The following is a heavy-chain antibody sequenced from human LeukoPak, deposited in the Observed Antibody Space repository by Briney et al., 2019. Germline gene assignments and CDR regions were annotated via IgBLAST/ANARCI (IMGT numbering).Heavy chain of an antibody. Sequence: LILSCAAYGFTFDDFAMHWVRQAPGKGLEWVSGISWNSGSVGYADSVKGRFTISRDNANNSLFLQMNNLRTEDTALYYCAKGEKKWLARQPNYWGQGTLVTVSS. CDR1: GFTFDDFA. D-gene: IGHD6-19*01. CDR3: AKGEKKWLARQPNY. CDR2: ISWNSGSV. J-gene: IGHJ4*02. V-gene: IGHV3-9*01.